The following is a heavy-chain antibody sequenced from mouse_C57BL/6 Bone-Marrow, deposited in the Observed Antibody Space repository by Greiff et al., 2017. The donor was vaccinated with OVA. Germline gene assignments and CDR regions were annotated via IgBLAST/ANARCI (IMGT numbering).Heavy chain of an antibody. CDR1: GFTFSSYA. Sequence: EVQVVESGGGLVKPGGSLKLSCAASGFTFSSYAMSWVRQTPEKRLEWVATISDGGSYTYYPDNVKGRFTISRDNAKNNLYLQMSHLKSEDTAMYYCARDLIVRAPPYWGQGTLVTVSA. CDR3: ARDLIVRAPPY. J-gene: IGHJ3*01. D-gene: IGHD2-5*01. V-gene: IGHV5-4*01. CDR2: ISDGGSYT.